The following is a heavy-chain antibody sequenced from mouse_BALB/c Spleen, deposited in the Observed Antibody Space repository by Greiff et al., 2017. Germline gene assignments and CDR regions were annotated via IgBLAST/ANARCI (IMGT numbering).Heavy chain of an antibody. J-gene: IGHJ4*01. CDR2: IDPANGNT. CDR1: GFNIKDTY. Sequence: VQLKQSGAELVKPGASVKLSCTASGFNIKDTYMHWVKQRPEQGLEWIGRIDPANGNTKYDPKFQGKATITADTSSNTAYLQLSSLTSEDTAVYYCARGYAYYAMDYWGQGTSVTVSS. CDR3: ARGYAYYAMDY. V-gene: IGHV14-3*02. D-gene: IGHD2-2*01.